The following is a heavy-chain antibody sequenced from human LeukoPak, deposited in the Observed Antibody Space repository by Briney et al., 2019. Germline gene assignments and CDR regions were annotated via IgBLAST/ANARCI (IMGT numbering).Heavy chain of an antibody. V-gene: IGHV3-23*01. Sequence: TGGSLRLSCAASGFTFSSYAMSWVRQAPGKGLGWVSAISGSGGSTYYADSVKGRFTISRDNSKNTLYLQMNSLRAEDTAVYYCAKEGSPTYYDILTGRTGVVPILAEFDYWGQGTLVTVSS. J-gene: IGHJ4*02. CDR2: ISGSGGST. D-gene: IGHD3-9*01. CDR3: AKEGSPTYYDILTGRTGVVPILAEFDY. CDR1: GFTFSSYA.